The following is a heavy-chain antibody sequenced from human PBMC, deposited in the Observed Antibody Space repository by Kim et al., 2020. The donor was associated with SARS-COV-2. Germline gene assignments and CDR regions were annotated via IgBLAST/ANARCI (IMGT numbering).Heavy chain of an antibody. CDR1: GGSFSGYY. V-gene: IGHV4-34*01. D-gene: IGHD4-17*01. CDR2: INHRGST. CDR3: ERVCSGEVDF. Sequence: SETLSLTCAVYGGSFSGYYWSWIRQPPGKGLEWIGEINHRGSTNYNPSLKSRVTISVNTSKNQFSPTLTSVTAPDTAVYYGERVCSGEVDFWCQEPPVT. J-gene: IGHJ4*02.